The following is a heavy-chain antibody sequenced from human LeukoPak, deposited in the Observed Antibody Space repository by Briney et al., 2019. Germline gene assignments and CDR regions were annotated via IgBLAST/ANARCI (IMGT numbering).Heavy chain of an antibody. CDR2: INHSGST. Sequence: SETLSLTCAVYGGSFSGYYWSWIRQPPGKGLEWIGEINHSGSTNYNPSLKSRVTISVDTSKNPFSLKLSSVTAADTAVYYCARAKQGDCSSTSCYFGYYYYYMDVWGKGTTVTVSS. V-gene: IGHV4-34*01. CDR1: GGSFSGYY. D-gene: IGHD2-2*01. J-gene: IGHJ6*03. CDR3: ARAKQGDCSSTSCYFGYYYYYMDV.